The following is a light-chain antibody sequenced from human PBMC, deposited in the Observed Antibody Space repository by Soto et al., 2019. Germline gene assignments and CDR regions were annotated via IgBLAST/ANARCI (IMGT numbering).Light chain of an antibody. J-gene: IGLJ1*01. V-gene: IGLV1-40*01. CDR2: GNS. CDR3: QSYDSSLSV. CDR1: SSNIGAGYD. Sequence: QAVVTQPPSVSGAPGQRVTISCTGSSSNIGAGYDVHWYQQLPGTAPKLLIYGNSNRPSGVPDRFSGSKSGTSASLAITGLQAEDEADYYCQSYDSSLSVFGTGTKLTVL.